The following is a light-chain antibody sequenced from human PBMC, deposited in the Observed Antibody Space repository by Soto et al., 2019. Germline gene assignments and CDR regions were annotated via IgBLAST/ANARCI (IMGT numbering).Light chain of an antibody. CDR1: QSVSNN. V-gene: IGKV3-15*01. Sequence: EIMMTQSPATLSVSPGERATLFRRASQSVSNNVAWYQQKPGQAPRLLIYYASTRATGIPARFSGSGSGTEFTLTISSLQSEDFALYYGQQYNNWPPITFGQGTRLEIK. CDR2: YAS. J-gene: IGKJ5*01. CDR3: QQYNNWPPIT.